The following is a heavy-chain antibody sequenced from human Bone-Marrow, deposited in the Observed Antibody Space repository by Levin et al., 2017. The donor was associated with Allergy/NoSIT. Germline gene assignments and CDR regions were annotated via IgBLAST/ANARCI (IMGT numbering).Heavy chain of an antibody. CDR3: ARDLFTAVAGTSPIEDYYYGMDV. J-gene: IGHJ6*02. V-gene: IGHV3-30-3*01. Sequence: GESLKISCAASGFTFSSYAMHWVRQAPGKGLEWVAVVSYDGSKKYYADSVKGRFTISRDNSKNTLYLQMNSLRAEDTAVYYCARDLFTAVAGTSPIEDYYYGMDVWGQGTTVTVSS. CDR1: GFTFSSYA. D-gene: IGHD6-19*01. CDR2: VSYDGSKK.